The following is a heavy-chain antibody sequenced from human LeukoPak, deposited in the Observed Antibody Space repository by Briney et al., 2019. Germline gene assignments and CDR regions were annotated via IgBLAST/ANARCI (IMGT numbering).Heavy chain of an antibody. V-gene: IGHV3-23*01. D-gene: IGHD6-19*01. J-gene: IGHJ3*02. Sequence: VKGRFTISRDNSKNTLYLQMKSLRAEDTAVYYCAKTARIAVAGTDAFDIWGQGTMVTVSS. CDR3: AKTARIAVAGTDAFDI.